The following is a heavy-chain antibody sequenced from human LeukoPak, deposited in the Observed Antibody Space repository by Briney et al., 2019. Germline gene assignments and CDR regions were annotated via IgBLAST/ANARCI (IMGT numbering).Heavy chain of an antibody. CDR1: GDSVSSNSAA. V-gene: IGHV6-1*01. CDR3: ARSWGDSSSYQVPWDWFDP. CDR2: TYYRSKWYN. J-gene: IGHJ5*02. Sequence: SQTLSLTCAISGDSVSSNSAAWNWIRQSPSRGLEWLGRTYYRSKWYNDYAVSVKSRITINPDTSKNQFSLQLNSVTPEDTAVYYCARSWGDSSSYQVPWDWFDPWGQGTLVTVSS. D-gene: IGHD6-13*01.